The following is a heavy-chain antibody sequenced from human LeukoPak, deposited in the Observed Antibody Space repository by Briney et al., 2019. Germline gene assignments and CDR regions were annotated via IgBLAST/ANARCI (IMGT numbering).Heavy chain of an antibody. CDR1: GRSISSYY. D-gene: IGHD1-26*01. CDR2: IYYSGNT. Sequence: SETLSLTCTVSGRSISSYYWSWIRQPPGKGLEWIGYIYYSGNTNYNPSLKSRVTISVDTSKNQFSLKLSSVTAADTAVYYCARAYSGSYSPFDYWGQGTLVTVSS. CDR3: ARAYSGSYSPFDY. J-gene: IGHJ4*02. V-gene: IGHV4-59*01.